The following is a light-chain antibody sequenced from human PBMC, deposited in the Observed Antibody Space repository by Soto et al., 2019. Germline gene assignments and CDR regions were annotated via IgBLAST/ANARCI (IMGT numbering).Light chain of an antibody. CDR3: SAYTTTSTLI. V-gene: IGLV2-14*01. CDR2: EVN. Sequence: ALTQPASVSGSPGQSVTISCTGTSSDVGGYDYVSWYQQHPGTAPKLMLYEVNNRPSGVSNRFSGSKSGNTASLIISGLQTEDEADYYCSAYTTTSTLIFGTGTKVTVL. CDR1: SSDVGGYDY. J-gene: IGLJ1*01.